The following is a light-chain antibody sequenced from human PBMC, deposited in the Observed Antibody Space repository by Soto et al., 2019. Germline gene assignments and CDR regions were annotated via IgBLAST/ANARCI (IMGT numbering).Light chain of an antibody. J-gene: IGKJ5*01. Sequence: EIVLTQSPGILSLSPGERATLSCRASESVSSSSLAWYQQNPGQAPRLLIYGASSRATGIPDRFSGSESGTDFTLTISRLEPEDFAVYYCQQYGSSPPRITFGQGTRLEIK. CDR3: QQYGSSPPRIT. CDR1: ESVSSSS. V-gene: IGKV3-20*01. CDR2: GAS.